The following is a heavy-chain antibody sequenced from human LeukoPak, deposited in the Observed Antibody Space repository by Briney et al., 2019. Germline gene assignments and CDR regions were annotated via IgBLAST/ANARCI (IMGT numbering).Heavy chain of an antibody. D-gene: IGHD5-12*01. J-gene: IGHJ4*02. CDR2: IIGSSGDT. V-gene: IGHV3-23*01. Sequence: GGSLRLSCAASGFTISSNYMSWVRQAPGKGLGWVSLIIGSSGDTFYADSVKGRFTISRDNSKNRLYLQMNSLRAEDTALYYCAKGAYDYIEMGYFDYWGQGTLVTVSS. CDR1: GFTISSNY. CDR3: AKGAYDYIEMGYFDY.